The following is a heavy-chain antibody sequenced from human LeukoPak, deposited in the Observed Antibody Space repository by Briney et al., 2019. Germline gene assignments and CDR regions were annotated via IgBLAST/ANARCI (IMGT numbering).Heavy chain of an antibody. CDR3: AREPQYYDFWSGLYYCYYGMDV. CDR2: IHYSGNT. V-gene: IGHV4-59*12. D-gene: IGHD3-3*01. CDR1: NGSISTTY. J-gene: IGHJ6*02. Sequence: SETLSLTCSVSNGSISTTYWSWIRQPPGKGLEWIGNIHYSGNTNYNSSLKSRVTISVDTSKNQFSLKLSSVTAADTAVYYCAREPQYYDFWSGLYYCYYGMDVWGQGTTVTGSS.